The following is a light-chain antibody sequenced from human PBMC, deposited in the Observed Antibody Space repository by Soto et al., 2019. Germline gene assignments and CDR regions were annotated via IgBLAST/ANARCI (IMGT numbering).Light chain of an antibody. V-gene: IGKV1-5*03. J-gene: IGKJ1*01. CDR1: QTISSW. Sequence: IQLTQSPSSLSASVGDSVTITCRASQTISSWLAWYQQKPGKAPKILIYKASTLKSGVPSRFSGSGSGTEFTLTISSLQPDDFATYYCQHYNSYSEAXGQGTKVDIK. CDR2: KAS. CDR3: QHYNSYSEA.